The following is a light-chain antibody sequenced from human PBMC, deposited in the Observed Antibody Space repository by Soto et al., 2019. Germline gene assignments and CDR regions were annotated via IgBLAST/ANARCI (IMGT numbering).Light chain of an antibody. CDR3: QHYNDSYWT. CDR2: DAS. Sequence: DIQMTQSPSTLSASVGDRVTITCRASQSISSLLAWYQQKPWKAPKLLIYDASSLESGVTSRFSGSGSGTKFSLTISSLQPDDFATYYCQHYNDSYWTFGQGTKVDI. V-gene: IGKV1-5*01. J-gene: IGKJ1*01. CDR1: QSISSL.